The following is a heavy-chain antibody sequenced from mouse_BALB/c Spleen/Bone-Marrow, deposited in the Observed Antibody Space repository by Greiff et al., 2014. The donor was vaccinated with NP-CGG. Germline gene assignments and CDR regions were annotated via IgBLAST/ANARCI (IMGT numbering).Heavy chain of an antibody. CDR1: GFSLTSYG. CDR3: ARYYYGFLGY. D-gene: IGHD1-2*01. CDR2: IWAGGST. V-gene: IGHV2-9*02. Sequence: QVQLKESGPGLVAPSQSLSITCTVSGFSLTSYGVHWVRQPPGKGLEWLGVIWAGGSTNYNSTLMSRLSISKDNSKSQVFIKMNSLQTDDTAMYYCARYYYGFLGYWGQGTTLTVSS. J-gene: IGHJ2*01.